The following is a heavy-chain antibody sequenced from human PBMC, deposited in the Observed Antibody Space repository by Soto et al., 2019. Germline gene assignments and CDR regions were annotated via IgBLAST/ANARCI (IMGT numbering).Heavy chain of an antibody. D-gene: IGHD2-15*01. V-gene: IGHV4-34*01. J-gene: IGHJ4*02. Sequence: SETLSLTCAVYGGSFSGYYWSWIRQPPGKGLEWIGEINHSGSTNYNPSLKSRVTISVDTSKNQFSLKLSSVTAADTAVYYCARGRSFDIVVVVAAAVFDYWGQGTLVTVSS. CDR2: INHSGST. CDR1: GGSFSGYY. CDR3: ARGRSFDIVVVVAAAVFDY.